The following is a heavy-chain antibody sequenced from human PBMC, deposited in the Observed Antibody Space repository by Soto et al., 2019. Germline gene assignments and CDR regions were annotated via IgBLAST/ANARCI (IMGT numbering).Heavy chain of an antibody. Sequence: HVQLVESGGGVVQPGRSLRLSCAASGFTFSSYAMHWVRQAPGKGLEWVAVISYDGSNKYYADSVKGRFTISRDNSKNTLYLQMNSLRAEDTAVYYCARQLAVGYGGKSLGYWGQGTLVTVSS. J-gene: IGHJ4*02. V-gene: IGHV3-30-3*01. CDR1: GFTFSSYA. CDR2: ISYDGSNK. D-gene: IGHD5-12*01. CDR3: ARQLAVGYGGKSLGY.